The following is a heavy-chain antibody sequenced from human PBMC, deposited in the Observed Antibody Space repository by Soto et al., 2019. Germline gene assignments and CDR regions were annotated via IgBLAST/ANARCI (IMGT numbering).Heavy chain of an antibody. CDR3: ARIRDGSNVDY. D-gene: IGHD5-12*01. CDR1: GVSLSTVRMG. CDR2: IYSNDEK. Sequence: QVALTETGPVLVKPTETLTLTCSVSGVSLSTVRMGVSWIRQPPGKALEWLAGIYSNDEKSYSTSLKSRLTISKDTSKSQVVLTMTNMDPVDTATYCCARIRDGSNVDYWSQGTLVTVSS. J-gene: IGHJ4*02. V-gene: IGHV2-26*01.